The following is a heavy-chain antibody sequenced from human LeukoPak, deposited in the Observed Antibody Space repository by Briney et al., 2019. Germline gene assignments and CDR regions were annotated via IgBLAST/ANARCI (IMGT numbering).Heavy chain of an antibody. CDR2: ISGSGGST. V-gene: IGHV3-23*01. CDR3: AKSIAAAGTRYYFDY. D-gene: IGHD6-13*01. Sequence: GGSLRLSCAASEFSVGSNYMTWVRQAPGKGLEWVSAISGSGGSTYYADSVKGRFTISRDNSKNTLYLQMNSLRAEDTAVYYCAKSIAAAGTRYYFDYWGQGTLVTVSS. J-gene: IGHJ4*02. CDR1: EFSVGSNY.